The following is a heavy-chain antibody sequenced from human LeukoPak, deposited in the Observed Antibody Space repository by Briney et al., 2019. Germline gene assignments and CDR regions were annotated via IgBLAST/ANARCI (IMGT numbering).Heavy chain of an antibody. CDR3: AKAVGSHLLTGNNH. CDR2: ISGSGGST. Sequence: QPGGSLRLSCAASGFTFSSYAMSWVRQAPGKGLEWVSAISGSGGSTYYADSVKGRFTISRDNSKNTLYLQMNSLRAEDTAVYYCAKAVGSHLLTGNNHWGQGTLVTVSS. CDR1: GFTFSSYA. J-gene: IGHJ5*02. V-gene: IGHV3-23*01. D-gene: IGHD3-9*01.